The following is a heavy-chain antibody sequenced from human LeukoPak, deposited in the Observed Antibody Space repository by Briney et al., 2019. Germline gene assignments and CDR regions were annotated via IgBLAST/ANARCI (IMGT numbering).Heavy chain of an antibody. D-gene: IGHD3-10*01. CDR2: ISSSSSYI. Sequence: GGSLRLSCAASGFIFSSYSMNWVRQAPGKGLEWVSSISSSSSYIYYADSVKGRFTISRDNAKNSLYLQMNSLRAEDTAVYYCARHSGSGSYSPPDWGQGTLVTVSS. CDR3: ARHSGSGSYSPPD. J-gene: IGHJ4*02. V-gene: IGHV3-21*01. CDR1: GFIFSSYS.